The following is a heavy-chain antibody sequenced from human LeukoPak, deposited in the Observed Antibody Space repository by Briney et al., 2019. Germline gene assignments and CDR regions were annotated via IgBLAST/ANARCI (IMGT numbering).Heavy chain of an antibody. D-gene: IGHD4-11*01. J-gene: IGHJ5*02. CDR3: ARATVTTTGWFDP. V-gene: IGHV3-30*02. CDR1: GFTFSSYG. CDR2: IRYDGSNK. Sequence: SGGSLRLSCAASGFTFSSYGMHWVRQAPGKRLEWVAFIRYDGSNKYYADSVKGRFTISRDNSKNTLYLQMNSLRAEDTAVYYCARATVTTTGWFDPWGQGTLVTVSS.